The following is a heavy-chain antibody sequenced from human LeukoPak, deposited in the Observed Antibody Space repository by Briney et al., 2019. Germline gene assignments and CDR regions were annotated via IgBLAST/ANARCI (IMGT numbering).Heavy chain of an antibody. CDR3: ARVYRGGDDHVRFDP. CDR1: GFTFSSYS. V-gene: IGHV3-48*02. CDR2: ISSSSRTI. D-gene: IGHD2-21*01. Sequence: PGGSLRLSCVASGFTFSSYSMNWVRQAPGKGLEWISYISSSSRTISYADSVKGRFTISRDNPENSLYLQMNSLRDEDTAVYYCARVYRGGDDHVRFDPWGQGTLVTVSS. J-gene: IGHJ5*02.